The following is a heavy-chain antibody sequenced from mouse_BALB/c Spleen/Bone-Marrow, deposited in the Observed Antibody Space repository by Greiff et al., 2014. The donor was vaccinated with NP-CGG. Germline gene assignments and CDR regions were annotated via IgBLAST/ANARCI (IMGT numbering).Heavy chain of an antibody. Sequence: VQLVESGPGLVAPSQSLSITCTVSGFPLSSYGVHWVRQCPGKGLEWLGIIWAGGGTNYNSALMSRLSISKDNSKSQVFLKMNSLQTDDTAMYHCARGDYGSTYWFAYWGQGTLVTVSA. J-gene: IGHJ3*01. CDR3: ARGDYGSTYWFAY. D-gene: IGHD1-1*01. CDR1: GFPLSSYG. CDR2: IWAGGGT. V-gene: IGHV2-9*02.